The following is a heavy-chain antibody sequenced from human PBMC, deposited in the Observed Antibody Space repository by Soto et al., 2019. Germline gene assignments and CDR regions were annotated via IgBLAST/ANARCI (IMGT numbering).Heavy chain of an antibody. J-gene: IGHJ4*02. CDR3: AAWTIVVHF. V-gene: IGHV3-66*01. D-gene: IGHD1-26*01. CDR1: GFTVSSNY. Sequence: EVQLVESGGGLVQPGESLRLSCAASGFTVSSNYMSWVRQATGKGLEWVSLIYSVGTTDYADPVKGRFTISRDNARNTLYLPMNSLSAEDPAVYYCAAWTIVVHFWGQGTLDTVSS. CDR2: IYSVGTT.